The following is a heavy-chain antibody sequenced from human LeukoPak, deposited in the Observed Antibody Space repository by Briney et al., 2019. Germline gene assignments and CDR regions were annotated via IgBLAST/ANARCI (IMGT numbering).Heavy chain of an antibody. J-gene: IGHJ6*03. CDR2: INWNGGST. Sequence: GGSLRLSCAASGFTFDDYGMSWVRQAPGKGLEWVSGINWNGGSTGYADSVKGRFTISRDNAKNSLYLQMNSLRAEDTAVYYCARDRQGSGSYYYYYYYMDVWGKGTTVTISS. CDR1: GFTFDDYG. CDR3: ARDRQGSGSYYYYYYYMDV. D-gene: IGHD3-10*01. V-gene: IGHV3-20*04.